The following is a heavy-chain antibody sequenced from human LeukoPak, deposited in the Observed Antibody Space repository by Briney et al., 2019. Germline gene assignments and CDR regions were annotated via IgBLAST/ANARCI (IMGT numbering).Heavy chain of an antibody. V-gene: IGHV4-59*01. J-gene: IGHJ4*02. CDR1: GGSISSYY. D-gene: IGHD3-9*01. CDR3: ASTDILTGTTFDY. CDR2: IYYSGST. Sequence: KPSETLPLTCTVSGGSISSYYWSWIRQPPGKGLEWIGYIYYSGSTNYNPSLKSRVTISVDTSKNQFSLKLSSVTAADTAVYYCASTDILTGTTFDYWGQGTLVTVSS.